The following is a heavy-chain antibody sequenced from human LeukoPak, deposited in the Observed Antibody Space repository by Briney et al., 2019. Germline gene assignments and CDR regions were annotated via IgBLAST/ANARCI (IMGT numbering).Heavy chain of an antibody. CDR2: INRDGSEK. CDR1: GFTFCDYW. D-gene: IGHD1-26*01. J-gene: IGHJ4*02. V-gene: IGHV3-7*01. Sequence: PGGSLRLSCAASGFTFCDYWMTWVRQAPGKGLEWVANINRDGSEKYYVDSVKGRFTISRDNAKKSLYLQINRLRAEDTGVYYCAKSGGFFDTWGQGTLVTVSS. CDR3: AKSGGFFDT.